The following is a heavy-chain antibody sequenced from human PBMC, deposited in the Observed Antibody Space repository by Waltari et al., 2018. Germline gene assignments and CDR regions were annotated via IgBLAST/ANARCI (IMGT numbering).Heavy chain of an antibody. CDR3: ARAQYNYMDV. Sequence: EVQLVESGGGLVQPGGSLSLACIVAGVAFRGYRMIWVRQAPGKGREWVSFISSTSSTIYYADSVKGRFTISRDNAKNSLYLQMNSLRDEDTAVYYCARAQYNYMDVWGKGTTVTVSS. CDR1: GVAFRGYR. V-gene: IGHV3-48*02. CDR2: ISSTSSTI. J-gene: IGHJ6*03.